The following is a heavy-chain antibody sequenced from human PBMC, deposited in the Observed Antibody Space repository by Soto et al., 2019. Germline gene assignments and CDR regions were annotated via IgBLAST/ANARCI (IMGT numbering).Heavy chain of an antibody. CDR1: GFTFSNFA. D-gene: IGHD6-13*01. J-gene: IGHJ4*02. Sequence: EVQLAESGGGLVQPGGSLRLSCAASGFTFSNFAVHWVRQAPGKGPEFVSGISSTGASIFYADSVKGRVTISRDNSKNTVNLQMGSLKPEDTAVYYCARARIGAAGTKYYFDYWGQGTLVTVSS. V-gene: IGHV3-64*07. CDR3: ARARIGAAGTKYYFDY. CDR2: ISSTGASI.